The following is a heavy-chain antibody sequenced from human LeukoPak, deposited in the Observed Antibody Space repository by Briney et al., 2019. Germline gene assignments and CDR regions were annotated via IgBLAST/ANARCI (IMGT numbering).Heavy chain of an antibody. D-gene: IGHD5-18*01. J-gene: IGHJ2*01. CDR2: ISSNGGST. V-gene: IGHV3-64*01. Sequence: PGGSLRLSCAASGFTFSSYAMHWVRQAPGKGLEYVSAISSNGGSTYYANSVKGRFTISRDNSKNTLYLQMGSLRAEDMAVYYCARDRTAMVFYWCFDLWGRGTLVTVSS. CDR3: ARDRTAMVFYWCFDL. CDR1: GFTFSSYA.